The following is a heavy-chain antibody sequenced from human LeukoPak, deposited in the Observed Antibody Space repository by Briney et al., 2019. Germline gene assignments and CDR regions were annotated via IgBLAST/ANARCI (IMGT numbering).Heavy chain of an antibody. CDR1: GGSISSYY. CDR2: IYYSGST. CDR3: AKTEAYYYDSSGYYFDY. D-gene: IGHD3-22*01. Sequence: SETLSLTCTVSGGSISSYYWSWIRQPPGKGLEWIGYIYYSGSTNYNPSLKSRVNISVDTSKNQFSLKLSSVTAADTAVYYCAKTEAYYYDSSGYYFDYWGQGTLVTVSS. V-gene: IGHV4-59*08. J-gene: IGHJ4*02.